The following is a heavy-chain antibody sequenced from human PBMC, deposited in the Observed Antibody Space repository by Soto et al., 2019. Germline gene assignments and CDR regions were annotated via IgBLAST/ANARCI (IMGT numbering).Heavy chain of an antibody. CDR1: GFTVSSNY. D-gene: IGHD6-13*01. CDR3: ARDPGIAAAGTFGY. V-gene: IGHV3-66*01. CDR2: IYSGGST. Sequence: EVQLVESGGGLVQPGGSLRLSCAASGFTVSSNYMSWVRQAPGKGLEWVSVIYSGGSTYYADSVKGRFTISRDNSKNTLYLQMNSLRAEDTAVYYCARDPGIAAAGTFGYWGQGTLVTVSS. J-gene: IGHJ4*02.